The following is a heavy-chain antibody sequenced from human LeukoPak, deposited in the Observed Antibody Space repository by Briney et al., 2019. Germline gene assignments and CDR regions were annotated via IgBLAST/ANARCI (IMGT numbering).Heavy chain of an antibody. J-gene: IGHJ4*02. V-gene: IGHV4-59*01. CDR3: ARADYDFWSVEC. D-gene: IGHD3-3*01. CDR1: GGSISSYY. CDR2: IYYSGST. Sequence: PSETLSLTCTVSGGSISSYYWSWIRQPPGKGLEWIGYIYYSGSTNYNPSLKSRVTISVDTSKNQFSLKLSSVTAADTAVYYCARADYDFWSVECWGQGTLVTVSS.